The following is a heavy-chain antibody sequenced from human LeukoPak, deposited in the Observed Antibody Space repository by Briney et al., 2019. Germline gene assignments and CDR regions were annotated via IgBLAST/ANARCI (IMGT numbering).Heavy chain of an antibody. CDR1: GFTFSSYS. CDR3: AKTGAEWFGEAIDY. D-gene: IGHD3-10*01. CDR2: ISGTSRYI. J-gene: IGHJ4*02. Sequence: GGSLRLSCVASGFTFSSYSMNWVRQAPGKGLEWVSSISGTSRYIYYADSVMGRFTISRDNAKNSLSLQMNSLTAEDTAVYYCAKTGAEWFGEAIDYWGQGTLVTVSS. V-gene: IGHV3-21*04.